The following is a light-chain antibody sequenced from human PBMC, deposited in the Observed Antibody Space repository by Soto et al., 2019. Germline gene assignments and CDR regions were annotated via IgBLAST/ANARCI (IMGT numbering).Light chain of an antibody. Sequence: QSALTQPASVSGPPGQSITISCTGTSSDVGGYNYVSWYQQHPGKAPKLLIYEVSNRPSGVSNRFSGSKSGNTASLTISGLQAEDEADYYCNSYTSRSTGVFGTGTKVTVL. CDR2: EVS. CDR3: NSYTSRSTGV. CDR1: SSDVGGYNY. V-gene: IGLV2-14*01. J-gene: IGLJ1*01.